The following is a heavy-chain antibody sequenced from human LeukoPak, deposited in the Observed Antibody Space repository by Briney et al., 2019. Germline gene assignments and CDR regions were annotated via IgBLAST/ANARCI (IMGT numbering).Heavy chain of an antibody. CDR1: GFTVSSNY. Sequence: GGSLRLSCAASGFTVSSNYMSWVRQAPGKGLEWVSVIYSGGSTYYADSVKGRFTISRDNSKSTLYLQMNSLRAEDTAVYYCARDLLWGSGSYGLYGYWGQGTLVTVSS. CDR3: ARDLLWGSGSYGLYGY. CDR2: IYSGGST. J-gene: IGHJ4*02. V-gene: IGHV3-66*01. D-gene: IGHD3-10*01.